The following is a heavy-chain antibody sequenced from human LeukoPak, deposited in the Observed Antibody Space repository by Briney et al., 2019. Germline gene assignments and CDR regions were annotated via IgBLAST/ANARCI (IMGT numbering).Heavy chain of an antibody. Sequence: GGSLRLSCAASGFSFSNDWMNWVRQAPGKGLEWVGRIRSKTGGGTTEHAAHVQGSFTISREDSKNTLNLQMNTRKTEDTAVYYWITDWGSGRRNDAFDSWGQGAMVTVSS. V-gene: IGHV3-15*07. CDR2: IRSKTGGGTT. J-gene: IGHJ3*02. D-gene: IGHD3-10*01. CDR3: ITDWGSGRRNDAFDS. CDR1: GFSFSNDW.